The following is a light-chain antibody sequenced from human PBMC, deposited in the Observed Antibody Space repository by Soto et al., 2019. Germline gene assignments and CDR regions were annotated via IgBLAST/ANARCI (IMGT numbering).Light chain of an antibody. CDR2: AAS. CDR1: QGISNY. J-gene: IGKJ1*01. Sequence: DIQMTQSPSSLSASVGDRVTITCRASQGISNYLAWYQQIPGKVPKLLIYAASTLQSGVPSRFSGSGSGTDFTLTISSLQPEDVGIYYCQKYNSAPWTFGQGTKVEIK. CDR3: QKYNSAPWT. V-gene: IGKV1-27*01.